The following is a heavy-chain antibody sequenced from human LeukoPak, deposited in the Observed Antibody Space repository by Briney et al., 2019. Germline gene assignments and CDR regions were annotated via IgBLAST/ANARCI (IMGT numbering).Heavy chain of an antibody. CDR2: IYHSGNT. Sequence: SETLSLTCTVSGYSISSGYYWGWIRQPPGKGLEWIGSIYHSGNTYYNPSLKSRVTISVDTSKNQFSLKLSSVTAADTAVYYCAREGGGFDYWGQGTLVTVSS. CDR3: AREGGGFDY. D-gene: IGHD3-16*01. V-gene: IGHV4-38-2*02. J-gene: IGHJ4*02. CDR1: GYSISSGYY.